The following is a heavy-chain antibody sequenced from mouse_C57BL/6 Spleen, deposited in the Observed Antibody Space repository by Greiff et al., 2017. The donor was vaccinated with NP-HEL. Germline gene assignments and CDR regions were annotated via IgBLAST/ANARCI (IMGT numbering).Heavy chain of an antibody. CDR2: IYPGDGDT. CDR3: ARWERNFFDY. D-gene: IGHD4-1*01. V-gene: IGHV1-80*01. J-gene: IGHJ2*01. Sequence: QLQLKESGAELVKPGASVKISCKASGYAFSSYWMNWVKQRPGTGLEWIGQIYPGDGDTNYNGKFKGKATLTADKSSSTAYMQLSSLTSEDSAVYFCARWERNFFDYWGQGTTLTVSS. CDR1: GYAFSSYW.